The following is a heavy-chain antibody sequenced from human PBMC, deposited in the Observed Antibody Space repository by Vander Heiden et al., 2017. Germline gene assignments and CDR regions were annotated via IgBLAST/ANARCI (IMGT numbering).Heavy chain of an antibody. J-gene: IGHJ5*02. Sequence: QVQLVQSGAEVKKPGASVKVSCKASGYTFSGHYVHWVRQAPGQGLEWMGWINPNSGGTNYAQRFQGRVTMTRDTSISTVYMELSRLRSDDTAVYYCTRDHVGYCSGASCSLNWLDPWGQGTLVTVSP. V-gene: IGHV1-2*02. D-gene: IGHD2-15*01. CDR3: TRDHVGYCSGASCSLNWLDP. CDR1: GYTFSGHY. CDR2: INPNSGGT.